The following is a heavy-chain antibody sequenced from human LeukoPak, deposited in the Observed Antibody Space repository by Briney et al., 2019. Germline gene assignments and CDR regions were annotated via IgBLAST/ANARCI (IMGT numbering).Heavy chain of an antibody. CDR2: IYHSGST. V-gene: IGHV4-38-2*01. CDR3: ARVVGAKDWFDP. CDR1: GYSISSGYY. J-gene: IGHJ5*02. D-gene: IGHD1-26*01. Sequence: SETLSPTCAVSGYSISSGYYWGWIRQPPGKGLEWIGSIYHSGSTYYNPSLKSRVTISVDTSKNQFSLKLSSVTAADTAVYYCARVVGAKDWFDPWGQGTLVTVSS.